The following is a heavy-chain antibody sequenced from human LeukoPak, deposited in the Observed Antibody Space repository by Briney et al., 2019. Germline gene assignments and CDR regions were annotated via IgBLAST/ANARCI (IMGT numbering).Heavy chain of an antibody. CDR1: GFTFSRYW. CDR2: IKQDGSEK. V-gene: IGHV3-7*01. D-gene: IGHD5-18*01. Sequence: GGSLRFSCAASGFTFSRYWMSWVHQAPGKGLEWVANIKQDGSEKHYVDSVKGRFTISRDNAKNSLYLQMNSLRAEDTAVYYCASLDTAMVNSDYWGQGTLVTVSS. J-gene: IGHJ4*02. CDR3: ASLDTAMVNSDY.